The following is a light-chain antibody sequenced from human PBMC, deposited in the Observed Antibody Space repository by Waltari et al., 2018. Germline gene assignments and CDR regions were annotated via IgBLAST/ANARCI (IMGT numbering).Light chain of an antibody. CDR3: CSYAGTSTWV. J-gene: IGLJ3*02. V-gene: IGLV2-11*01. CDR1: SSDLGSYNF. CDR2: DVS. Sequence: QSALTPPRSVSGSPGQSVIISCTGTSSDLGSYNFVSWYQHHPDKAPKLIIYDVSKWPSGIPGRFSGSKSGNTASLTISGLQDEDEADYYCCSYAGTSTWVFGGGTKLTVL.